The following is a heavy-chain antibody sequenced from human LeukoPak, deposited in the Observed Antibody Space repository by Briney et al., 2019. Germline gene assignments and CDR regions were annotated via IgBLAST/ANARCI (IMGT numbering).Heavy chain of an antibody. D-gene: IGHD1-26*01. Sequence: GGSLRLSCAASGFSFRSCWMSWVRQAPGKGLEWVSAISGSGGSTYYADSVKGRFTISRDNSKNTLYLQMNSLRAEDTAVYYCATRVGLSGSYFLAYWGQGTLVTVSS. J-gene: IGHJ4*02. CDR1: GFSFRSCW. CDR3: ATRVGLSGSYFLAY. V-gene: IGHV3-23*01. CDR2: ISGSGGST.